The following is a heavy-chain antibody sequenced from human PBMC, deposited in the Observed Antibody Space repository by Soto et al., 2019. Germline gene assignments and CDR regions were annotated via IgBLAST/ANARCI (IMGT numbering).Heavy chain of an antibody. CDR1: GYSFTSYW. J-gene: IGHJ4*02. CDR2: IDPADSET. V-gene: IGHV5-51*01. D-gene: IGHD5-18*01. Sequence: PGESLKISCKGSGYSFTSYWIGWVRQMPGKGLEWMGVIDPADSETRYSPSFQGQVTISADKSINTAYLQWSSLRASDTAMYYCARQNSSGQWSTYFHHCGQKTLVTLSS. CDR3: ARQNSSGQWSTYFHH.